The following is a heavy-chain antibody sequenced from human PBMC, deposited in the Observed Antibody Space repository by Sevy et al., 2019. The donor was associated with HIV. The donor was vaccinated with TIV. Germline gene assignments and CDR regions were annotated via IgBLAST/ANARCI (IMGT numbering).Heavy chain of an antibody. D-gene: IGHD6-19*01. CDR3: AKDDAAYSSAWTFPDY. V-gene: IGHV3-33*06. CDR2: IWYDASKK. Sequence: GSLRLSCVASGFTFNIYGMHWVRQAPGKGLEWVAVIWYDASKKYHADTVKGRFIISRDNSKNTLYLQMNSLRAEDSAVYYCAKDDAAYSSAWTFPDYWGQGTLVTVSS. J-gene: IGHJ4*02. CDR1: GFTFNIYG.